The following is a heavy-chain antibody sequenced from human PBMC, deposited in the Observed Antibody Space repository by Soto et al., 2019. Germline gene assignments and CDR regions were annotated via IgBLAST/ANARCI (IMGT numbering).Heavy chain of an antibody. D-gene: IGHD6-13*01. CDR3: AREAGGISSSYWFDP. V-gene: IGHV4-30-4*01. CDR2: IYYSGST. Sequence: SETLSLTCTVSGGSISSGDYYWSWIRQPPGKGLERIGYIYYSGSTYYNPSLKSRVTISVDTSKNKFSLKLSSVTAAETSVYYFAREAGGISSSYWFDPWGQGTLVTVSS. CDR1: GGSISSGDYY. J-gene: IGHJ5*02.